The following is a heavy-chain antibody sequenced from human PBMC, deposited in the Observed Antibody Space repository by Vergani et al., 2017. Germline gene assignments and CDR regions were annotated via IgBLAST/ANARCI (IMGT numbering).Heavy chain of an antibody. CDR2: ISWNSNSI. J-gene: IGHJ5*02. V-gene: IGHV3-9*02. Sequence: EVQLEESGGGLVLPGRSLRLSCVASGITSAGYAMHWVRQAPGKGLAWVSGISWNSNSIGYADSVKGRFTISRDNAKNSLYLQMNSLRAEDTALYYCAKDLGTSSGGGWFDPWGQGTLVTVSS. D-gene: IGHD6-6*01. CDR3: AKDLGTSSGGGWFDP. CDR1: GITSAGYA.